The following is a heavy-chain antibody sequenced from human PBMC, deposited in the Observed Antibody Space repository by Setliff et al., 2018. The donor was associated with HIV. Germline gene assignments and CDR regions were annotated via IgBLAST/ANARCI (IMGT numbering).Heavy chain of an antibody. D-gene: IGHD3-10*01. CDR1: GKSISGYY. CDR3: ASRRGIEFYFDI. CDR2: INHGGDT. V-gene: IGHV4-34*01. J-gene: IGHJ4*02. Sequence: SETLSLTCAVYGKSISGYYWSWIRQTPGKGLEWIGEINHGGDTNYNPSLKSRVTISVGSSYNHFSLKLSSVTAADTGVYYCASRRGIEFYFDIWGQGTPGTV.